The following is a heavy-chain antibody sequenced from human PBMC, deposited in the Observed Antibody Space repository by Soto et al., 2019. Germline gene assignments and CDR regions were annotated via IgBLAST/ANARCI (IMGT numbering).Heavy chain of an antibody. J-gene: IGHJ4*02. D-gene: IGHD2-15*01. Sequence: QVQLVESGGGVVQSGRSLRLSCVASGFTFSSHGIHWVRQAPGKGLEWVAVISYDGRDKYYADSVKGRFAISRDNSRNTLYLQMNNLRPEDTAVYYCAKDDGYCSDGRCFLDGWGQGTLVTVSS. CDR3: AKDDGYCSDGRCFLDG. CDR2: ISYDGRDK. V-gene: IGHV3-30*18. CDR1: GFTFSSHG.